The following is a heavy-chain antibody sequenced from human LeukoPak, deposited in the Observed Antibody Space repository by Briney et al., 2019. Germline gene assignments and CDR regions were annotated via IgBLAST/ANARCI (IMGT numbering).Heavy chain of an antibody. V-gene: IGHV4-4*07. D-gene: IGHD6-13*01. CDR3: ARETSSSWYNWFDP. J-gene: IGHJ5*02. CDR2: IYTSGSV. Sequence: PSETLSLTCTVSGGSISSYYCSWIRQPAGQRLEWIGRIYTSGSVNSHPSLHSRITMSLDTSTHQFTLTLCSVTAADTAVYYCARETSSSWYNWFDPWGQGTLVTVSS. CDR1: GGSISSYY.